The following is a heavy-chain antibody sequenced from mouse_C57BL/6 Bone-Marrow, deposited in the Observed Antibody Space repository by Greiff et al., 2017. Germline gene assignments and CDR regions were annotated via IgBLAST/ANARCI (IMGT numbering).Heavy chain of an antibody. D-gene: IGHD1-1*01. CDR3: ATFYGSSYNY. J-gene: IGHJ2*01. V-gene: IGHV1-81*01. Sequence: VQGVESGAELARPGASVKLSCKASGYTFTSYGISWVKQRTGQGLEWIGEIYPRSGNTYYNEKFKGKATLTADKSSSTAYMELRSLTSEDSAVYFCATFYGSSYNYWGQGTTLTVSS. CDR2: IYPRSGNT. CDR1: GYTFTSYG.